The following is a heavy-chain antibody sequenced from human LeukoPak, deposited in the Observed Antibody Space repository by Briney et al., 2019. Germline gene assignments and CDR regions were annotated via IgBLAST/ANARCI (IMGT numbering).Heavy chain of an antibody. CDR3: AKEGYSGSFFDY. Sequence: GGSLRLSCAASGFTFSSYAMSWVRQAPGKGLEWVSGISWNSGSIGYADSVKGRFTISRDNAKNSLYLQMNSLRAEDTALYYCAKEGYSGSFFDYWGQGTLVTVSS. V-gene: IGHV3-9*01. D-gene: IGHD5-12*01. CDR1: GFTFSSYA. CDR2: ISWNSGSI. J-gene: IGHJ4*02.